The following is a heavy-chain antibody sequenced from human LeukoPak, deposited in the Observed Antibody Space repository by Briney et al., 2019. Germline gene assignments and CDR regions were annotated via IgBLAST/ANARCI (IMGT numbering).Heavy chain of an antibody. J-gene: IGHJ5*02. Sequence: ASVKVSCKASGYTFTSYYMHWVRQAPGQGLEWMGIINPSGGSTSYAQKFQGRVTMTRGTSTSTVYMELSSLRSEDTAVYYCARLRDFWSGYDNWFDPWGQGTLVTVSS. CDR1: GYTFTSYY. CDR2: INPSGGST. CDR3: ARLRDFWSGYDNWFDP. V-gene: IGHV1-46*01. D-gene: IGHD3-3*01.